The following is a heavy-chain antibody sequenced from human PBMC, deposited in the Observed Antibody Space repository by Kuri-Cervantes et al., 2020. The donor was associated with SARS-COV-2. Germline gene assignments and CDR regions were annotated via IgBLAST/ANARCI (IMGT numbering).Heavy chain of an antibody. D-gene: IGHD2-15*01. CDR2: ISYDGSNK. CDR1: GFTFSSFA. J-gene: IGHJ4*02. Sequence: GGSLRLSCAASGFTFSSFAMHWVRQAPGKVLEWVALISYDGSNKYYADSVKGRFTISRDNSKNTLNLQMNSLRAEDTAIYYCAKDQHGIVVVVAAIEYWGQGTLVTVSS. V-gene: IGHV3-30*18. CDR3: AKDQHGIVVVVAAIEY.